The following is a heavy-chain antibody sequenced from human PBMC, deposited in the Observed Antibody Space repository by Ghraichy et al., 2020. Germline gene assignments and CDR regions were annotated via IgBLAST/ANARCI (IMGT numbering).Heavy chain of an antibody. Sequence: LSLTCAASGFTFSSYSMNWVRQAPGKGLEWVSYISSSSSTIYYADSVKGRFTISRDNAKNSLYLQMNSLRDEDTAVYYCARDNGYSSSSLGYWGQGTLVTVSS. J-gene: IGHJ4*02. D-gene: IGHD6-6*01. CDR2: ISSSSSTI. CDR3: ARDNGYSSSSLGY. CDR1: GFTFSSYS. V-gene: IGHV3-48*02.